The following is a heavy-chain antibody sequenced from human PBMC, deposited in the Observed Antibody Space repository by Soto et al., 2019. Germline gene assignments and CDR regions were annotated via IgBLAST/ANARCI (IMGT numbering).Heavy chain of an antibody. D-gene: IGHD4-4*01. CDR2: IWNDGSKK. V-gene: IGHV3-33*06. Sequence: GGSLRLSCAASGFTFSYYGMHWVRQAPGKGLEWVAVIWNDGSKKYYADSVKGRFTISRDNSKNTLFLQMNSLTAEDTAVYYCAKDLTVTTFVSDATDVWGQGTTVTVSS. J-gene: IGHJ6*02. CDR3: AKDLTVTTFVSDATDV. CDR1: GFTFSYYG.